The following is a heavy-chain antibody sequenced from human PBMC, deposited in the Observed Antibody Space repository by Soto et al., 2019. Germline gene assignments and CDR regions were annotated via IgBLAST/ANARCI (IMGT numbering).Heavy chain of an antibody. CDR1: GFTFSSYW. J-gene: IGHJ4*02. D-gene: IGHD3-3*01. CDR2: INTDGTTT. CDR3: ARGAFGAYYFDY. Sequence: EVQLVESGGGLVQPGGSLRLSCAASGFTFSSYWIHWVRQAPGKGLVWLSRINTDGTTTIYADSVKGRFAISRDNARNTVHLQMNSLTAEDTAVYYCARGAFGAYYFDYWGQGTLGTVSS. V-gene: IGHV3-74*01.